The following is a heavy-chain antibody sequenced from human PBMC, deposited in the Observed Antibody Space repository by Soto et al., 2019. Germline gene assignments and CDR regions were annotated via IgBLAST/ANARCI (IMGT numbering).Heavy chain of an antibody. V-gene: IGHV1-69*06. CDR3: ARDFRNMRAYCGGDCYSDLDV. Sequence: VKVSCKASGGTFSSYAISWVRQAPGQGLEWMGGIIPIFGTANYAQKFQGRVTITADKSTSTAYMELSSLRSEDTAVYYCARDFRNMRAYCGGDCYSDLDVWGQGTTVTVSS. CDR2: IIPIFGTA. D-gene: IGHD2-21*02. J-gene: IGHJ6*02. CDR1: GGTFSSYA.